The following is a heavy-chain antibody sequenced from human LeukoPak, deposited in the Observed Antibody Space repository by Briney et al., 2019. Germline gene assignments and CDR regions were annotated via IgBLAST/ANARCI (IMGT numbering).Heavy chain of an antibody. CDR2: INHSGST. CDR1: GGSFSGYY. D-gene: IGHD3-3*01. CDR3: ARGRPYYDFWSGYYTEYYYYYMDV. V-gene: IGHV4-34*01. J-gene: IGHJ6*03. Sequence: SETLSLTCAVYGGSFSGYYWSWIRQPPGKGLERIGEINHSGSTNYNPSLKSRVTISVDTSKNQFSLKLSSVTAADTAVYYCARGRPYYDFWSGYYTEYYYYYMDVWGKGTTVTVSS.